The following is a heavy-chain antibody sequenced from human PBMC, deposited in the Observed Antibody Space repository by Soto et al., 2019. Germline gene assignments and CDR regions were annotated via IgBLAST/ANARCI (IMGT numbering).Heavy chain of an antibody. Sequence: QVQLVQSGAEVKKPGASVKVSCKASGYTFTSHDINWVRQATGQGREWMGWMNPNSGNTGYAQKFPSRVTMTRNTSITTDYMELSRMQPEDKAVSYGASTPYDDSVDYWDKGTLVTVSS. CDR3: ASTPYDDSVDY. J-gene: IGHJ4*02. CDR1: GYTFTSHD. CDR2: MNPNSGNT. V-gene: IGHV1-8*01. D-gene: IGHD4-17*01.